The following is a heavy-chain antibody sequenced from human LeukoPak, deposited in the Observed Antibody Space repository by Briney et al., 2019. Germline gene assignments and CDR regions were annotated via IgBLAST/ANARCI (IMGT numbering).Heavy chain of an antibody. CDR2: ISYDGSNK. D-gene: IGHD4-17*01. Sequence: PGGSLRLSCAASGFTFTTSGMHWVRQAPGKGLEWVAVISYDGSNKYYADSVKGRFTISRDNSKNTLYLQMNSLRAEDTAVYYCARPATTVTPSHLDYWGQGTLVTVSS. V-gene: IGHV3-30*19. CDR1: GFTFTTSG. CDR3: ARPATTVTPSHLDY. J-gene: IGHJ4*02.